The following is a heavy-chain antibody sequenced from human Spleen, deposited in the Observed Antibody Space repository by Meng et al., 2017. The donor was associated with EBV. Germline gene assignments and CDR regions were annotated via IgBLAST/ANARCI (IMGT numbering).Heavy chain of an antibody. V-gene: IGHV4-34*01. J-gene: IGHJ4*02. CDR3: ARRPDYYDSSGYPYPIDY. D-gene: IGHD3-22*01. CDR1: VGSFSAYY. Sequence: HVPRQRRAPGLLHPPQTLSPPLAVYVGSFSAYYWSWNRQPPGKGLEWIGEINHSGSTNYNPSLKSRVTISVDTSKNQFSLKLSSVTAADTAVYYCARRPDYYDSSGYPYPIDYWGQGTLVTVSS. CDR2: INHSGST.